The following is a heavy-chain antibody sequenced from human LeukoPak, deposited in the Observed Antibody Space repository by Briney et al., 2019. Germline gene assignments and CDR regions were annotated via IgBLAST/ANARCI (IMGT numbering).Heavy chain of an antibody. Sequence: ASEALSLTCTVSGGSISSSSYYWGWIRQPPGKGLEWIGSIYYSGSTYYNPSLKSRVTISVDTSKNQFSLKLSSVTAADTAVYYCAREYCSGGSCYLDYWGQGTLVTVSS. CDR1: GGSISSSSYY. CDR3: AREYCSGGSCYLDY. D-gene: IGHD2-15*01. CDR2: IYYSGST. J-gene: IGHJ4*02. V-gene: IGHV4-39*02.